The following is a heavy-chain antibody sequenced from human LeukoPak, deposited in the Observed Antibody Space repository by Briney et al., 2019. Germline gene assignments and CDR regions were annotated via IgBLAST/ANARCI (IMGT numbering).Heavy chain of an antibody. CDR3: VRGTPTPGMDY. Sequence: ASVKVSCKSSGYPFSAHFLNWVRQAPGQGLEWMGNIDTTTGNPRYAQDFTGRFVFSLDTSVSTAYLQITSLKADDTAAYYCVRGTPTPGMDYWGQGTQVTVSS. V-gene: IGHV7-4-1*02. J-gene: IGHJ4*02. CDR2: IDTTTGNP. CDR1: GYPFSAHF. D-gene: IGHD3-10*01.